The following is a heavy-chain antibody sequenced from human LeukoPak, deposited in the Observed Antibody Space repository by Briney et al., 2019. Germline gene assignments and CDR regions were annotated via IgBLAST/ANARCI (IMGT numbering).Heavy chain of an antibody. D-gene: IGHD3-3*01. CDR1: GGSFSGYY. Sequence: SETLSLTCAVFGGSFSGYYWSWLPQPPGKGLEWIGEINHSGSANYNPSLKSRVTISVDTSKNQFSLKLSSGTAADTSVYYCARGRITISWGQGTLVTVSS. CDR3: ARGRITIS. CDR2: INHSGSA. V-gene: IGHV4-34*01. J-gene: IGHJ5*02.